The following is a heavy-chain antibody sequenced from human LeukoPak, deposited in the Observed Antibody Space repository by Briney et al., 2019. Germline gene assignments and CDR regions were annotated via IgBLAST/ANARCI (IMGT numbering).Heavy chain of an antibody. CDR3: ARGGYYYDSSGYSLDY. CDR1: GFTVSSNY. V-gene: IGHV3-53*01. Sequence: PGGSLRLSCAASGFTVSSNYMSWVRQAPGKGLEWVSVIYSGGSTYYADSVKGRFTISRDNSKNTLYLQMNSLRAEDTAVYYCARGGYYYDSSGYSLDYWGQGTLVTVSS. D-gene: IGHD3-22*01. CDR2: IYSGGST. J-gene: IGHJ4*02.